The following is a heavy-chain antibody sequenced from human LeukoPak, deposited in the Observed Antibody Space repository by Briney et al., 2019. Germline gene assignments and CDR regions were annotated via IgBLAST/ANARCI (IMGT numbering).Heavy chain of an antibody. CDR2: IGGSGGST. Sequence: GGSLRLSCAASGFTFSSYAMSWVRQAPGKGPEWVSAIGGSGGSTFYADSVKGRFTISRDNSKNTLYLQMNSLRAEDTAVYYCAKDLVLDIVVIPAAIDYWGQGTLVTVSS. J-gene: IGHJ4*02. CDR3: AKDLVLDIVVIPAAIDY. D-gene: IGHD2-2*01. CDR1: GFTFSSYA. V-gene: IGHV3-23*01.